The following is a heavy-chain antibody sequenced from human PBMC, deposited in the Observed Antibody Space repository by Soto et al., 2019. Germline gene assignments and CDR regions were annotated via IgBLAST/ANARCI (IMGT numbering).Heavy chain of an antibody. J-gene: IGHJ6*03. CDR3: ARDLDIVVVVAATNAYYYMDV. Sequence: QVQLVQSGAEVKKPGASVKVSCKASGYTFTSYGISWVRQAPGQGLEWMGWISAYNGNTNYAQKLQGRVTMTTDTSKRTAYMELRSLRSDDPAVYYCARDLDIVVVVAATNAYYYMDVWGKGTTVTVSS. V-gene: IGHV1-18*01. D-gene: IGHD2-15*01. CDR1: GYTFTSYG. CDR2: ISAYNGNT.